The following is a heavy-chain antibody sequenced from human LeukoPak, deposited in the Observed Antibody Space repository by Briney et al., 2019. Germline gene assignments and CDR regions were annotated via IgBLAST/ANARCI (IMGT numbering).Heavy chain of an antibody. CDR1: GYTFTSYG. CDR2: ISAYNGNK. CDR3: ARDQRSYYDTSGYYADY. J-gene: IGHJ4*02. Sequence: ASVTVSCKTSGYTFTSYGTSWVRQAPGQGLEWMGWISAYNGNKNYAQKLQGRVTLPTDTSPSTVYMELRRLRSDDTAVYYCARDQRSYYDTSGYYADYWGQGTLVTVSS. D-gene: IGHD3-22*01. V-gene: IGHV1-18*01.